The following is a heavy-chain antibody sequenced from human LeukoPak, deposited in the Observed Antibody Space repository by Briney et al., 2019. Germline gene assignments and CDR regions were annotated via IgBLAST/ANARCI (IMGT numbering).Heavy chain of an antibody. Sequence: PSETLSLTCTVSGGSISSYYWSWIRQPPGKGLEWIGYIYYSGSTNDNPSLKSRVTISVDTSKNQFSLKLSSVTAADTAVYYCARDSDYGDYYYYGMDVWGQGTTVTVSS. J-gene: IGHJ6*02. D-gene: IGHD4-17*01. CDR1: GGSISSYY. CDR3: ARDSDYGDYYYYGMDV. V-gene: IGHV4-59*01. CDR2: IYYSGST.